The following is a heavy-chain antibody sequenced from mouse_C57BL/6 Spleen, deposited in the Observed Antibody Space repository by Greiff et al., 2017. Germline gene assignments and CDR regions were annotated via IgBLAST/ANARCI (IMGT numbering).Heavy chain of an antibody. CDR3: AGGGHYCGSSVYYFDY. CDR1: GYTFTSYW. D-gene: IGHD1-1*01. CDR2: IDPSDSYT. J-gene: IGHJ2*01. Sequence: QVQLQQPGAELVRPGTSVKLSCKASGYTFTSYWMHWVKQRPGQGLEWIGVIDPSDSYTNYNQKFKGKATLTVDTSSSTAYMRLSSLTAEDSEVSYGAGGGHYCGSSVYYFDYWGEGTTHTVST. V-gene: IGHV1-59*01.